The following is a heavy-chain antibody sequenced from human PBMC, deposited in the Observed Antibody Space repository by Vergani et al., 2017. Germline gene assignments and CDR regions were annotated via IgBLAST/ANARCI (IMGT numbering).Heavy chain of an antibody. V-gene: IGHV3-23*04. D-gene: IGHD2-2*01. CDR3: AKMGRSSTSCLDY. J-gene: IGHJ4*02. Sequence: EVQLVESGGGLVQPGGSLRLSCTASGFTFSDHDMEWVRQAPGKGLEWVSAISGSGGSTYYADSVKGRFTISRDNSKNTLYLQMNSLRAEDTAVYYCAKMGRSSTSCLDYWGQGTLVTVSS. CDR1: GFTFSDHD. CDR2: ISGSGGST.